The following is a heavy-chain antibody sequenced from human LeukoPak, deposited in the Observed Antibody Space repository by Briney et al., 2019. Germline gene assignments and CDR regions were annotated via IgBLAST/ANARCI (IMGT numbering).Heavy chain of an antibody. J-gene: IGHJ4*02. D-gene: IGHD3-3*01. Sequence: SETLSLTCTVSGGSISSGGYYWSWIRQPPGKGLEWIGYIYHSGSTYYNPSLKSRVTISVDRSKNQFSLKLSSVTAADTAVYYCACYDFWSGYIDYWGQGTLVTVPS. CDR3: ACYDFWSGYIDY. CDR1: GGSISSGGYY. V-gene: IGHV4-30-2*01. CDR2: IYHSGST.